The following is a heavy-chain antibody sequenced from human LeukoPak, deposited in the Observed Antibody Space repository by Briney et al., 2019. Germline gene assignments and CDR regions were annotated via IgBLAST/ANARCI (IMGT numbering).Heavy chain of an antibody. CDR1: GGSISSGGYY. D-gene: IGHD2-2*02. CDR2: VYHSGST. J-gene: IGHJ5*02. Sequence: PSETLSLTCTVSGGSISSGGYYWSWIRQPPGKGLEWIVYVYHSGSTYYNPSLKSRVTISVDRSKNQFSLKLSSVTAADTAVYYCARRVVPAVIPINWFDPWGQGTLVTVSS. V-gene: IGHV4-30-2*01. CDR3: ARRVVPAVIPINWFDP.